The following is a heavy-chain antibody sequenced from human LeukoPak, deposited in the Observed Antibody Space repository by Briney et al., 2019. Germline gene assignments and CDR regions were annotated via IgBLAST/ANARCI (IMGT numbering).Heavy chain of an antibody. CDR1: GGSISSSNW. D-gene: IGHD3-9*01. V-gene: IGHV4-4*02. CDR2: IYHSGST. Sequence: SETLSLTCAVSGGSISSSNWWSWVRQPPGKGLEWIGEIYHSGSTNYNPSLKSRVTISVDKSRNQFSLKLSSVTAADTAVYYCARAPYDILTGYSFDYWGQGTLVTVSS. CDR3: ARAPYDILTGYSFDY. J-gene: IGHJ4*02.